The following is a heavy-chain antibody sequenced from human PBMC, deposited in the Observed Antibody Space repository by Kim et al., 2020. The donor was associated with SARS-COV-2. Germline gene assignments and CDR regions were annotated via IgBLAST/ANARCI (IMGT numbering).Heavy chain of an antibody. CDR1: GGSISSGSYY. D-gene: IGHD2-15*01. Sequence: SENLSLTCTVSGGSISSGSYYWSWIRQPAGKGLEWIGRIYTRGSTNYNPSLKSRVTISVDTSKNQFSLKLSSVTAADTAVYYCARTEYCTGGSCYPGSDYFDYWGQGTLVTVSS. V-gene: IGHV4-61*02. CDR2: IYTRGST. CDR3: ARTEYCTGGSCYPGSDYFDY. J-gene: IGHJ4*02.